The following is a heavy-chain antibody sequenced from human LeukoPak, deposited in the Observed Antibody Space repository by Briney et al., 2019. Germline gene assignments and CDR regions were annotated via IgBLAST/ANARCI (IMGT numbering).Heavy chain of an antibody. V-gene: IGHV4-39*01. Sequence: SETLSLTCTVSGGSISSSSSYWGWIRQPPGKGLEWIGSIYYSGSTYYNPSLKSRVTISVDTSKNQFSLKLSSVTAADTAVYYCARPTVRRDFAFDIWGQGTMVTVSS. CDR1: GGSISSSSSY. D-gene: IGHD4-4*01. CDR2: IYYSGST. CDR3: ARPTVRRDFAFDI. J-gene: IGHJ3*02.